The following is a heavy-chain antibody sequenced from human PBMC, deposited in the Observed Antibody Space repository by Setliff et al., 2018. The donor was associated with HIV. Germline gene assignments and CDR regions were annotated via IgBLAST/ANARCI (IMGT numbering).Heavy chain of an antibody. CDR1: GDSLRGGDYY. J-gene: IGHJ4*02. D-gene: IGHD3-22*01. V-gene: IGHV4-30-4*08. CDR3: ARLTTTYYYDSSAYYHPV. CDR2: VSHTGYT. Sequence: PSETLSLTCSVSGDSLRGGDYYYNWIRQSPEKGLEWIGYVSHTGYTYYNPSLKSRVDMSVDTSKNQFSLKLSSVTAADTAVFYCARLTTTYYYDSSAYYHPVWGQGTLVTVSS.